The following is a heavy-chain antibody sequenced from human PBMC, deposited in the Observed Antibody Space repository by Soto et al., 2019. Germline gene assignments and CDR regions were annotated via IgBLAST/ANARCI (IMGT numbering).Heavy chain of an antibody. D-gene: IGHD6-13*01. CDR2: ISYTGNT. CDR3: ARFSWYDGDSITNYYMDF. CDR1: GDSISSRSYY. V-gene: IGHV4-39*01. Sequence: LQESGPGLVKPSETLSLTCSVFGDSISSRSYYWAWIRRPPGMGLEWIASISYTGNTYHNPSLTSRAAISGDTSKNQFSLKLSFVTAADTAVYYCARFSWYDGDSITNYYMDFWGNGATVTVSS. J-gene: IGHJ6*03.